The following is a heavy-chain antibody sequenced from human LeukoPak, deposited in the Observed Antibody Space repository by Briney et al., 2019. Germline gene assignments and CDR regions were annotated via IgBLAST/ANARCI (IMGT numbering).Heavy chain of an antibody. Sequence: SETLSLTCTVSGGSVSTSSYFWNWFRQPPGKRLEWIGYIYHTGSTKYNPSLKSRVTISVDTSKNQFSLKLSSVTAADTAVYYCTRSIVNFYASRTWGQGTLVTVSS. V-gene: IGHV4-61*01. D-gene: IGHD3-10*01. CDR3: TRSIVNFYASRT. CDR2: IYHTGST. CDR1: GGSVSTSSYF. J-gene: IGHJ5*02.